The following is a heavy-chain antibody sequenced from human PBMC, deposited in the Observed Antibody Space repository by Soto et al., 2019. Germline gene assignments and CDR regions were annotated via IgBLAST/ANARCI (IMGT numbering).Heavy chain of an antibody. V-gene: IGHV3-33*01. CDR3: AIDLGGRQLSYYFDY. Sequence: QVQLVESGGGVVQPGRSLRLSCAASGFTFSSYGMHWVRQAPGKGLEWVAVIWYDGSNKYYADSVKGRFTISRDNSKNTLYLQMKSLRAEDTAVYYCAIDLGGRQLSYYFDYWGQGTLVTVSS. CDR1: GFTFSSYG. D-gene: IGHD3-16*01. J-gene: IGHJ4*02. CDR2: IWYDGSNK.